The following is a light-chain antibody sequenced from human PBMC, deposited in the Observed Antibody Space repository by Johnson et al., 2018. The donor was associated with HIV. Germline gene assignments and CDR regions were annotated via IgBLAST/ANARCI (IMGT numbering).Light chain of an antibody. Sequence: SVLTQPPSVSAAPGQKVTISCSGSSSTIGNNYVSWYQVLPGTAPKLLIYKNNKRPSGIPDRFSGSKSGPSATLGITGLQTGDEADYYCGTWDSTLSAGGVFGTGTKVTVL. J-gene: IGLJ1*01. CDR2: KNN. CDR1: SSTIGNNY. CDR3: GTWDSTLSAGGV. V-gene: IGLV1-51*02.